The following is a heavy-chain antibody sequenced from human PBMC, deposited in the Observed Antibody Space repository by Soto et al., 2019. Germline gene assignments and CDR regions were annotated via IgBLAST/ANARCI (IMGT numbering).Heavy chain of an antibody. CDR2: VYYIGRT. CDR3: ERYRFSGTKWYKFDY. J-gene: IGHJ4*02. Sequence: SETLSLTCTVSGGSVSSGSFYWSWIRQPPGMGLEWIGFVYYIGRTNYNPSLKSRVAISVDTSKNQFSLRLSSVTAADTAVYYCERYRFSGTKWYKFDYWGQGPLVTVYS. CDR1: GGSVSSGSFY. V-gene: IGHV4-61*01. D-gene: IGHD1-1*01.